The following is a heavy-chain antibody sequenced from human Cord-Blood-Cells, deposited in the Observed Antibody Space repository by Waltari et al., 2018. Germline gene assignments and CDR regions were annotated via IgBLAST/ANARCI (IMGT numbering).Heavy chain of an antibody. CDR2: IYYSGST. CDR1: GGATSSGGYH. CDR3: ARDNDFWSGSDAFDI. V-gene: IGHV4-31*03. D-gene: IGHD3-3*01. J-gene: IGHJ3*02. Sequence: QVQLQESGPGLVKPSQTLSLTCPVSGGATSSGGYHSRCIRHHPGKGLEWIGYIYYSGSTYYNPSLKSRVTISVDTSKNQFSLKLSSGTAADTAVYYCARDNDFWSGSDAFDIWGQGTMVTVSS.